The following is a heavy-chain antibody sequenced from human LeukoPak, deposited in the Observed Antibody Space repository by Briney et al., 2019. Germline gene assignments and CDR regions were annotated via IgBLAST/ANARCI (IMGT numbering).Heavy chain of an antibody. V-gene: IGHV4-39*01. CDR1: GGSISNSNYH. J-gene: IGHJ5*02. CDR3: ARTTEARMFDP. CDR2: IYYSGST. Sequence: SETLSLTCTVSGGSISNSNYHWAWIRQPPGTGLEWIGSIYYSGSTYYNPSLKSRVTISIDTSKNQFSLGLNSVIAADTAVYYCARTTEARMFDPWGQGTLVTVSS. D-gene: IGHD1-14*01.